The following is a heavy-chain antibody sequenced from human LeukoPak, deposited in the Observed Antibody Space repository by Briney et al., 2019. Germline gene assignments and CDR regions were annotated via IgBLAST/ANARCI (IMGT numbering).Heavy chain of an antibody. D-gene: IGHD2-2*01. J-gene: IGHJ4*02. V-gene: IGHV3-74*01. CDR2: INSDGSST. CDR3: ARVSGYCSSTSCYDGNYFDY. CDR1: GFTFSSYW. Sequence: PGGSLRLSCAASGFTFSSYWMHWVRQAPGKRLVWVSRINSDGSSTSYADSVKGRFTISRDNAKNTLYLQMNSLRAEDTAVYYCARVSGYCSSTSCYDGNYFDYWGQGTLVTVSS.